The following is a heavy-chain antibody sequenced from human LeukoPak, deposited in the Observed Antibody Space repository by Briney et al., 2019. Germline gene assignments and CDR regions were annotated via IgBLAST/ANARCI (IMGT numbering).Heavy chain of an antibody. CDR1: GFTFDDYA. V-gene: IGHV3-9*01. J-gene: IGHJ5*02. Sequence: GGSLRLSCAASGFTFDDYAMHWARQAPGKGLEWVSGISWNSGSIGYADSVKGRFTISRDNAKNSLYLQMNSLRAEDTALYYCALCNETRDWFDPWGQGTLVTVSS. CDR3: ALCNETRDWFDP. CDR2: ISWNSGSI.